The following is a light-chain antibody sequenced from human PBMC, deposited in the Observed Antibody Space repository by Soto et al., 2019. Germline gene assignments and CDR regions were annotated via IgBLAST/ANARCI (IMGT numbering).Light chain of an antibody. CDR2: EVT. CDR1: SSDVGGYNY. J-gene: IGLJ1*01. CDR3: SSYAGSNNFV. Sequence: QSALTQPPSASGSPGQSVTISCTGTSSDVGGYNYVSWYQQHPDKAPKLMIYEVTKRPSGVPDRFSGSKSGNTASLTVSGLQAGDEADYYCSSYAGSNNFVFGTGTKLTVL. V-gene: IGLV2-8*01.